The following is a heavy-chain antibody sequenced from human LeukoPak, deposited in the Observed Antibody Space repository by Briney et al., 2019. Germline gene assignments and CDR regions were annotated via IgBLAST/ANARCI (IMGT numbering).Heavy chain of an antibody. Sequence: SETLSLTCTVSGGSISSYYWSWIRRPPGKGLEWIGYIYYSGSTNYNPSLKSRVTISVDTSKNQFSLKLSSVTAADTAVYYCARGWDIVATGYFDYWGQGTLVTVSS. D-gene: IGHD5-12*01. CDR3: ARGWDIVATGYFDY. CDR1: GGSISSYY. J-gene: IGHJ4*02. V-gene: IGHV4-59*01. CDR2: IYYSGST.